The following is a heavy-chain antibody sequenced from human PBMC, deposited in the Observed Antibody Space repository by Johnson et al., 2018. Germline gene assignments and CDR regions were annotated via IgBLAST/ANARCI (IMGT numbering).Heavy chain of an antibody. CDR2: IWYDGSNK. D-gene: IGHD5-24*01. CDR3: ARDRMDYGMDV. Sequence: QVQLVESGGGVVQPGRSLRLSCAASGFTFSSYGMHWVRQAPGKGLEWVAVIWYDGSNKYYADSVKGRFTISRDNSKNTLYLQMTSLRVEDTAVYYCARDRMDYGMDVWGQGTTATVSS. V-gene: IGHV3-33*01. CDR1: GFTFSSYG. J-gene: IGHJ6*02.